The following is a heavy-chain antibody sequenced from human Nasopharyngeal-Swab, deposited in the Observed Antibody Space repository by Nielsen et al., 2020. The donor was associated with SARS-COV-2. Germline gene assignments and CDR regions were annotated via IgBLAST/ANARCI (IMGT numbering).Heavy chain of an antibody. CDR2: IYYSGST. Sequence: SETLSLTCAVYGGSFSGYYWGWIRQPPGKGLEWIGSIYYSGSTYYNPSLKSRVTISVDTSKNQFSLKLSSVTAADTAVYYCARSHTDYDFWSGYYKVDYWGQGTLVTVSS. V-gene: IGHV4-39*01. J-gene: IGHJ4*02. CDR1: GGSFSGYY. CDR3: ARSHTDYDFWSGYYKVDY. D-gene: IGHD3-3*01.